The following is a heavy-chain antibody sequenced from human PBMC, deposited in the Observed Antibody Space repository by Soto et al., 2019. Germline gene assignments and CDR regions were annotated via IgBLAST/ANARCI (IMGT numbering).Heavy chain of an antibody. Sequence: GGPLRLSCAASGFTFSSYAVHWVRQAPGKGLEWVAVISYDGSNKYYADSVKGRFTISRDNSKNTLYLQMNSLRAEDTAVYYCARGRIAVAGTPPNYYYYGMDVWGQGTTVTVSS. CDR3: ARGRIAVAGTPPNYYYYGMDV. D-gene: IGHD6-19*01. CDR2: ISYDGSNK. CDR1: GFTFSSYA. V-gene: IGHV3-30-3*01. J-gene: IGHJ6*02.